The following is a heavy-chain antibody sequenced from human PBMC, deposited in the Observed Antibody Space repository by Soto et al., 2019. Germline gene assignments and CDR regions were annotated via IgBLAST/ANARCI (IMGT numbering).Heavy chain of an antibody. CDR1: GFTFSSYS. D-gene: IGHD2-15*01. J-gene: IGHJ2*01. V-gene: IGHV3-48*02. CDR3: ARIYCSGGSCPGWYFDL. CDR2: ISSSSSTI. Sequence: LRLSCAASGFTFSSYSMNWVRQAPGKGLEWVSYISSSSSTIYYADSVKGRFTISRDNAKNPLYLQMNSLRDEDTAVYYCARIYCSGGSCPGWYFDLWGRGTLVTVSS.